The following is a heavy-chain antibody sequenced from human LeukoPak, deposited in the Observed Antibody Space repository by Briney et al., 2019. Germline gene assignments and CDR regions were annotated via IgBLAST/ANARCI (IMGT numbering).Heavy chain of an antibody. J-gene: IGHJ4*02. CDR1: GFTFRNYG. D-gene: IGHD3-3*01. CDR3: AKDTSFLTYYDFWSGYSLDY. CDR2: INHDENS. Sequence: GGSLRLSGAASGFTFRNYGMHWVRQAPGKGREGGAFINHDENSDYADSVKGRFTISRDNSKNTLYLQMNSLRAEDTAVYYCAKDTSFLTYYDFWSGYSLDYWGQGTLVTVSS. V-gene: IGHV3-30*02.